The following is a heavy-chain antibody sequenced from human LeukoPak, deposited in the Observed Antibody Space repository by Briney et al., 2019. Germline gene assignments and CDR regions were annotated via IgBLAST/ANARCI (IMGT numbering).Heavy chain of an antibody. J-gene: IGHJ5*02. Sequence: GGSLRLSCAASGFTFSSYEMNWVRQAPGKGLEWVSYISSSGSTIYYADSVKGRSTISRDNAKNSLYLQMNSLRAEDTAVYYCARQKWELPTNCWFDPWGQGTLVTVSS. CDR3: ARQKWELPTNCWFDP. D-gene: IGHD1-26*01. V-gene: IGHV3-48*03. CDR1: GFTFSSYE. CDR2: ISSSGSTI.